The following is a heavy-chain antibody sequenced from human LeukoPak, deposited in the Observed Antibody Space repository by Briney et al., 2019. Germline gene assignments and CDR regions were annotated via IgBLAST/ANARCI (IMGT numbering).Heavy chain of an antibody. CDR1: GGPVSSGSYY. CDR3: ARIVGASDY. V-gene: IGHV4-61*01. D-gene: IGHD1-26*01. CDR2: IYYSGST. J-gene: IGHJ4*02. Sequence: PSETLSLTCTVSGGPVSSGSYYWNWVRQPPGKGLEWIGYIYYSGSTKYKPSLKSRVTISVDTSKNQFSLKLSSVTAADTAVYYCARIVGASDYWGQGTLVTVSS.